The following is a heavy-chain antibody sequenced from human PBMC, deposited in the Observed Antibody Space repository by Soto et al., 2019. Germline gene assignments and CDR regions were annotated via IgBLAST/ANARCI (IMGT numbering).Heavy chain of an antibody. D-gene: IGHD2-2*02. V-gene: IGHV1-69*13. Sequence: SVKLSCKASGGTFSSYAISWVRQAPGQGLEWMGGIIPIFGTANYAQKFQGRVTITADESTSTAYMELSSLRSEDTAVYYCARSDCSSTSCYTVHYYGMDVRGQRTTVTGSS. CDR3: ARSDCSSTSCYTVHYYGMDV. CDR2: IIPIFGTA. CDR1: GGTFSSYA. J-gene: IGHJ6*02.